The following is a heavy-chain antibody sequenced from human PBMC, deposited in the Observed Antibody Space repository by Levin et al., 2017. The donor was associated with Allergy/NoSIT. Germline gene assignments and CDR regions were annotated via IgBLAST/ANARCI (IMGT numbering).Heavy chain of an antibody. Sequence: LSLTCAASGFTFSSYAMSWVRQAPGKGLEWVSAISGSGGSTYYADSVKGRFTISRDNSKNTLYLQMSSLRAEDSAVYYCAKNPKPYSSSSGKIFDYWAQGTLVTVSS. CDR3: AKNPKPYSSSSGKIFDY. CDR1: GFTFSSYA. D-gene: IGHD6-13*01. J-gene: IGHJ4*02. CDR2: ISGSGGST. V-gene: IGHV3-23*01.